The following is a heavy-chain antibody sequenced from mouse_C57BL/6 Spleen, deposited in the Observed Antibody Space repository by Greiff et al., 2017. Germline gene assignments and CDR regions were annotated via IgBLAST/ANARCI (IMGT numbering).Heavy chain of an antibody. CDR2: IDPENGDT. D-gene: IGHD1-1*01. Sequence: EVKLVESGAELVRPGASVKLSCTASGFNIKDDYMHWVKQRPEQGLEWIGWIDPENGDTEYASKFQGKATITADTSSNTAYLQLSSLTSEDTAVYYCTPYGSSYGDYWGQGTTLTVSS. CDR3: TPYGSSYGDY. V-gene: IGHV14-4*01. CDR1: GFNIKDDY. J-gene: IGHJ2*01.